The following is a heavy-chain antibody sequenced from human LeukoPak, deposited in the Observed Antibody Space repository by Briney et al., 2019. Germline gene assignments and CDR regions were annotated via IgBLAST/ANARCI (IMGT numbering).Heavy chain of an antibody. J-gene: IGHJ3*02. CDR1: GYSISSGYY. V-gene: IGHV4-38-2*02. Sequence: PSETLSLTCTVSGYSISSGYYWGWIRQPPGKGLEWIGSIYHSGSTYYNPSLKSRVTISVDTSKNQFSLKLSSVTAADTAVYYCARDREACSGGSCYSGLFDIWGQGTMVTVYS. CDR2: IYHSGST. CDR3: ARDREACSGGSCYSGLFDI. D-gene: IGHD2-15*01.